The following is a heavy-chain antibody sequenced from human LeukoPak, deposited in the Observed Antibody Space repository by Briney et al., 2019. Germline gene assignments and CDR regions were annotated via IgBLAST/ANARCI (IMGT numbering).Heavy chain of an antibody. CDR3: ARDRYYGGHYYFDY. CDR2: IYYSGST. CDR1: GGSISSYY. J-gene: IGHJ4*02. V-gene: IGHV4-59*12. Sequence: SETLSLTCTVSGGSISSYYWSWIRQPPGKGLEWIGYIYYSGSTNYNPSLKSRVTMSVDTSKNQFSLKLSSVTAADTAVYYCARDRYYGGHYYFDYWGQGTLVTVSS. D-gene: IGHD4-23*01.